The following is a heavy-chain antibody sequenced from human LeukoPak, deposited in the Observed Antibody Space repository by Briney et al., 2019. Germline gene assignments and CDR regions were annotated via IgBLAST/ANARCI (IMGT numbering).Heavy chain of an antibody. V-gene: IGHV1-69*06. J-gene: IGHJ4*02. CDR3: AGYDYVWGSYRSQQLDY. CDR2: IIPIFGTA. Sequence: GSSVKVSCKASGGTFSSYAISWVRQAPGQGLEWMGGIIPIFGTANYAQKFQGRVTIIADKSTSTAYMELSSLRSEDTAVYYCAGYDYVWGSYRSQQLDYWGQGTLVTVSS. CDR1: GGTFSSYA. D-gene: IGHD3-16*02.